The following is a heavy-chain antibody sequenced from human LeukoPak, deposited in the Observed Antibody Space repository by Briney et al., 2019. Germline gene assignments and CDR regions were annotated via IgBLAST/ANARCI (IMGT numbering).Heavy chain of an antibody. CDR3: ARRAGAYSHPYDY. J-gene: IGHJ4*02. CDR2: IYSDNT. V-gene: IGHV3-53*01. Sequence: GGSLRLSCTVSGFTVSSNSMSWVRQAPGKGLEWVSFIYSDNTHYSDSVKGRFTISRDNPKNTLYLQMNSLRAEDTAVYYCARRAGAYSHPYDYWGQGTLVTVSS. CDR1: GFTVSSNS. D-gene: IGHD4/OR15-4a*01.